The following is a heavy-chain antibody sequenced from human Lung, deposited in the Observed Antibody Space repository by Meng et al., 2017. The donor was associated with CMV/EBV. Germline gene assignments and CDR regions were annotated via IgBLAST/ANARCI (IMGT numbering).Heavy chain of an antibody. Sequence: FSSKDMHWVRQAPGKGLEWVAVISYDGSNKYYADSVKGRFTISRDNSKNALYLQMNSLRAEDTAVYYWARDRRGVPIFGVVTNYFDYWGQGTLVTVSS. CDR2: ISYDGSNK. CDR1: FSSKD. V-gene: IGHV3-30*04. J-gene: IGHJ4*02. D-gene: IGHD3-3*01. CDR3: ARDRRGVPIFGVVTNYFDY.